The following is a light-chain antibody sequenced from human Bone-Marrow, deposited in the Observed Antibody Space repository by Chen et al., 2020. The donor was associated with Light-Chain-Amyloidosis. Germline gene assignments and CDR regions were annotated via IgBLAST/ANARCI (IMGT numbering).Light chain of an antibody. V-gene: IGKV3-20*01. CDR1: QTISSNY. J-gene: IGKJ4*01. CDR3: QQYGTSPLT. CDR2: GSS. Sequence: ENVLTQSPGTLSLSPGEGANLSCRASQTISSNYLTWYQQKFGQAPRLLIYGSSSRATGIPDRFTGSGSGTDFTLNINRLEPEDFAMYYCQQYGTSPLTFGGGTKVEIK.